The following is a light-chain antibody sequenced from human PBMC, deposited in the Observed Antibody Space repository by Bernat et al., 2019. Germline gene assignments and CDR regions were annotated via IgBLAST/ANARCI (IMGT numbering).Light chain of an antibody. CDR2: VAT. Sequence: DIQMTQSSSSLSASVGDRVTITCRASQGTRKDLNLYHHKPGKAPERLFYVATRLQSGAPSRFSGSGAGTEFTLTSSSLQPVDIATYYCLHYHTYPLTFGQGTKVEIK. V-gene: IGKV1-17*01. CDR3: LHYHTYPLT. J-gene: IGKJ1*01. CDR1: QGTRKD.